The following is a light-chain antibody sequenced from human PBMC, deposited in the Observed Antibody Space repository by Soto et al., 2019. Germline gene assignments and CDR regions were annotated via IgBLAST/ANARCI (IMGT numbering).Light chain of an antibody. CDR3: QKYNSAPLT. CDR2: AAS. J-gene: IGKJ4*01. CDR1: LPISNY. Sequence: DIQMTQSPSSLSASVGDRVTITCRARLPISNYLAWYQQKPGKIPILLIYAASTLQAGVASRFSGSGSGTDFTLTISSLQPEDGAAYYCQKYNSAPLTFGGGTKVEIK. V-gene: IGKV1-27*01.